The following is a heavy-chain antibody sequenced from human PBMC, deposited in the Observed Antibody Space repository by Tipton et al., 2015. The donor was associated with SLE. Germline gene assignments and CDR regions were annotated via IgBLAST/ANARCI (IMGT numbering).Heavy chain of an antibody. D-gene: IGHD4/OR15-4a*01. Sequence: GLVKPSETLSLTCAFYGGSFSVYYWTWIRQPPGRGLEWIGEINHSGSTNYNPSLKSRVTISVDTSKNQFSLKLRSVTAADAAVDYCARRCAKGLGYWGQGTLVTVSS. CDR1: GGSFSVYY. CDR2: INHSGST. J-gene: IGHJ4*02. V-gene: IGHV4-34*01. CDR3: ARRCAKGLGY.